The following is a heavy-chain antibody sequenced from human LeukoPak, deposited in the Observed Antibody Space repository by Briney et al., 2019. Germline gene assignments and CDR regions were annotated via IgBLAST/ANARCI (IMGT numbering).Heavy chain of an antibody. Sequence: PSETLSLICTVSGGSISRYYWSWIRQPAGKGLEWIGRIYTSGSTNYNPSLKSRVTMSVDTSKNQFSLKLSSVTAADTAVYYCARDREAYGDYYFDYWGQGTLVTVSS. CDR1: GGSISRYY. CDR2: IYTSGST. CDR3: ARDREAYGDYYFDY. J-gene: IGHJ4*02. V-gene: IGHV4-4*07. D-gene: IGHD4-17*01.